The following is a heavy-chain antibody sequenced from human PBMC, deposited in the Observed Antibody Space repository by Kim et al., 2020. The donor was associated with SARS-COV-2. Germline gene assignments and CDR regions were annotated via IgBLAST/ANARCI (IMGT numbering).Heavy chain of an antibody. V-gene: IGHV4-31*02. D-gene: IGHD3-22*01. CDR2: GST. CDR3: ASYTMIVVY. Sequence: GSTSYIPSLKSRVTITVDTSKNQFSLKLSSVTAADTAVYYCASYTMIVVYWGQGTLVTVSS. J-gene: IGHJ4*02.